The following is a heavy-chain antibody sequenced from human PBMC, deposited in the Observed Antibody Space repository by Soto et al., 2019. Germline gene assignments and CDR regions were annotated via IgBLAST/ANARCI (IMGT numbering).Heavy chain of an antibody. Sequence: QAQLVQSGPEVKEPGASVKVSCKASGYTFSSRGIYWVRQAPGQGLEWMGWISPHNAKTHYAQSLQGRVTLTTDTATGTAYMDLRSLRSDDTAVYYCVREAGDYDWYFDLWGRGTPVTVSS. V-gene: IGHV1-18*01. J-gene: IGHJ2*01. CDR1: GYTFSSRG. CDR2: ISPHNAKT. CDR3: VREAGDYDWYFDL. D-gene: IGHD4-17*01.